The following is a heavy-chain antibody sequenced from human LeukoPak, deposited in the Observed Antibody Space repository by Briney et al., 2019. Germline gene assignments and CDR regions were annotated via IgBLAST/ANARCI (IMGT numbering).Heavy chain of an antibody. Sequence: GRSLRLSCAASGFTFSSHAMHWVRQAPGKGLEWVAGISYDGSYKYYADSVKGRGTISRDNSKNTVYLQMNRLRAEDTAVFYCSRGIHRMDYDSSGYYHYWGQGTLVTVSS. D-gene: IGHD3-22*01. CDR3: SRGIHRMDYDSSGYYHY. CDR2: ISYDGSYK. CDR1: GFTFSSHA. J-gene: IGHJ4*02. V-gene: IGHV3-30*04.